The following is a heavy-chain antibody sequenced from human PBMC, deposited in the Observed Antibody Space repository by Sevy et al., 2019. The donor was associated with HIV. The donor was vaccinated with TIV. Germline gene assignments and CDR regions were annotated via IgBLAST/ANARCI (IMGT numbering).Heavy chain of an antibody. CDR2: MNPNSGNT. CDR1: GYTFTSYE. J-gene: IGHJ5*02. CDR3: AGGVRPPGYCCGGSCYFSWFDP. V-gene: IGHV1-8*01. Sequence: ASVKVSCKASGYTFTSYEINWVRQATGQGLEWMGRMNPNSGNTGYAQKFQGRVTMTRNTAISTAYMELISLRSEDTAVYYCAGGVRPPGYCCGGSCYFSWFDPWGQGTLVTVSS. D-gene: IGHD2-15*01.